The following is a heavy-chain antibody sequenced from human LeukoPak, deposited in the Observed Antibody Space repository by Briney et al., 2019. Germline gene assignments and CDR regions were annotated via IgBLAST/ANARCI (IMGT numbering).Heavy chain of an antibody. CDR3: ARVTGILTGPTPYYYYYLDV. V-gene: IGHV1-69*05. J-gene: IGHJ6*03. Sequence: SVKVSCKASGGTFSSYAISWVRQAPGQGLEWMGGIIPIFGTANHAQKFQGRVTITTDESTSTAYMELSSLRSGDTAVYYCARVTGILTGPTPYYYYYLDVWGKGTTVTVSS. CDR2: IIPIFGTA. D-gene: IGHD3-9*01. CDR1: GGTFSSYA.